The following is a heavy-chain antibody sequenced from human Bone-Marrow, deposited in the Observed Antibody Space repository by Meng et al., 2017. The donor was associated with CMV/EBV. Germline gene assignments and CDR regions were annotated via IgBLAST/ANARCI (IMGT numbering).Heavy chain of an antibody. J-gene: IGHJ6*02. V-gene: IGHV4-38-2*02. Sequence: SETLSLTCTVSGYSINNGYYWGWIRQSLGKGPEWIGSIYYRGNTYYNPSLKSRVTLSVDTSKNQFSLKLSSVTAADTAVYYCARDRCSSTSCYGPYYGMDVWGQGTTVTVSS. CDR3: ARDRCSSTSCYGPYYGMDV. D-gene: IGHD2-2*01. CDR1: GYSINNGYY. CDR2: IYYRGNT.